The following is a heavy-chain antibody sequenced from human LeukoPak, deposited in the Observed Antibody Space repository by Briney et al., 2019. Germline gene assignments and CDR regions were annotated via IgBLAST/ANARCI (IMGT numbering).Heavy chain of an antibody. CDR2: ITGNGATT. CDR3: AKERRRVDTAMVRSYYFEN. Sequence: GGSLRLSCAGSGFSFSSSAMSWVRQTPGKGLEGVSSITGNGATTYYSDSVKGRFTISRDNSRNTLSLQMSSLRVEDTAVYYCAKERRRVDTAMVRSYYFENWGQGTLVTVSS. J-gene: IGHJ4*02. CDR1: GFSFSSSA. D-gene: IGHD5-18*01. V-gene: IGHV3-23*01.